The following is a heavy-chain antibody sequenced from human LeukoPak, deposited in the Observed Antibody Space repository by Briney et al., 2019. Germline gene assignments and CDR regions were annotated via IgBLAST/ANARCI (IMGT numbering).Heavy chain of an antibody. V-gene: IGHV4-30-4*08. CDR2: IYYSGST. J-gene: IGHJ5*02. CDR1: GGSISSGDYY. Sequence: SQTLSLTCTVSGGSISSGDYYWSWIRQPPGKGREWIGYIYYSGSTYYNPSLKSRVTISVDTSKNQFSLKLSSVTAADTAVYYCARDLMGTMVRRGFDPWGQGTLVTVSS. D-gene: IGHD3-10*01. CDR3: ARDLMGTMVRRGFDP.